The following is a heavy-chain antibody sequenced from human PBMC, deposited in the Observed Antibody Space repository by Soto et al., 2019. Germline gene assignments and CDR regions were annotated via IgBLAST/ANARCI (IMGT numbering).Heavy chain of an antibody. J-gene: IGHJ3*02. CDR1: GFTFSSYA. CDR2: ISYDGSNK. Sequence: QVQLVESGGGVVQPGRSLRLSCAASGFTFSSYAMHWVRQAPGKGLEWVAVISYDGSNKYYADSVKGRFTISRDNSKNTRYLQMNSLRAEDTAVYYCARDQHYGDYPVCAFDIWGQGTMVTVSS. V-gene: IGHV3-30-3*01. D-gene: IGHD4-17*01. CDR3: ARDQHYGDYPVCAFDI.